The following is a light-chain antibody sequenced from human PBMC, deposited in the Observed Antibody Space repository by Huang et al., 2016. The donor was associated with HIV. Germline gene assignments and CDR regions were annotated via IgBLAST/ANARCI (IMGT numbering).Light chain of an antibody. J-gene: IGKJ1*01. Sequence: DIQMTQSPSSLSASVGDRVTITCRASQSISRYLKWYQQKPGKAPKLLIYAASSLQSGVPSRFSGGGSGTDFTLTISSLRPEDFATYYCQQSYGTSWTFGQGTKVEIK. CDR1: QSISRY. CDR3: QQSYGTSWT. V-gene: IGKV1-39*01. CDR2: AAS.